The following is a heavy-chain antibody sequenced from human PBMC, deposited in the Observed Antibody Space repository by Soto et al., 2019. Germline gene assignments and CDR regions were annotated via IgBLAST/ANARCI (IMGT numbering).Heavy chain of an antibody. V-gene: IGHV3-21*02. D-gene: IGHD2-15*01. CDR1: GFTFSDYS. CDR2: IGNSNNPT. J-gene: IGHJ3*01. Sequence: EVQLVESGGGLVKPGGSPRLSCAASGFTFSDYSMLWVRQAPGKGLEWLAFIGNSNNPTFYADSVRGRFTISRDNPKNPVYLQMNSLREEDTAVYFCAREEGYCNGGPCYRGAFDFWGQGTIVTVSS. CDR3: AREEGYCNGGPCYRGAFDF.